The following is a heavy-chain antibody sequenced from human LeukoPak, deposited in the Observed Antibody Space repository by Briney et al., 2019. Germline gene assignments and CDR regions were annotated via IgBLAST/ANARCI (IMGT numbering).Heavy chain of an antibody. J-gene: IGHJ4*02. CDR1: GFTFDDYG. CDR3: AKVAGATGPYYFDY. V-gene: IGHV3-20*04. CDR2: INWNGGST. D-gene: IGHD1-26*01. Sequence: GGSLRLSCAASGFTFDDYGMSRVRQAPGKGLEWVSGINWNGGSTGYADSVKGRFTISRDNAKNSLYLQMNSLRAEDMALYYCAKVAGATGPYYFDYWGQGTLVTVSS.